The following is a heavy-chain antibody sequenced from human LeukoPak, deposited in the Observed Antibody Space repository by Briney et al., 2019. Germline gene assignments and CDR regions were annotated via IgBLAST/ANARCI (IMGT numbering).Heavy chain of an antibody. CDR2: ISYDGSNK. CDR1: GFTFSSYA. J-gene: IGHJ4*02. D-gene: IGHD4-17*01. Sequence: GGSLRLSCAASGFTFSSYAMHWVRQAPGKGLEWVAVISYDGSNKYYADSVKGRFTISRDNSKNTLYLQMNSLRAEDTAVYYCAREFDDYGAQDYFDYWGQGTLVTVSS. V-gene: IGHV3-30-3*01. CDR3: AREFDDYGAQDYFDY.